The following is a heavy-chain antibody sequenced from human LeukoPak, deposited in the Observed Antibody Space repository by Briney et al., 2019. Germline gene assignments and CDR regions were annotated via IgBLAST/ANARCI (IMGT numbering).Heavy chain of an antibody. CDR3: AKVPEGQWLVSFDY. V-gene: IGHV3-23*01. Sequence: PGGSLTLSCAPSAFTPVIYAMSWVSPPPRDVLEWVAAISGSGGRTYYANSVKGRFTISRHNSKNTLYLQMNSLRAEDTAVYYCAKVPEGQWLVSFDYWGQGTLVTVSS. J-gene: IGHJ4*02. D-gene: IGHD6-19*01. CDR1: AFTPVIYA. CDR2: ISGSGGRT.